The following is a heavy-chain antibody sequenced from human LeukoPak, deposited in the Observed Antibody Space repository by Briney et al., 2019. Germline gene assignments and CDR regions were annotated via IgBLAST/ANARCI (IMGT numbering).Heavy chain of an antibody. Sequence: KSSETLSLTCTVSGGSISTYYWSWIRQPRGKGLEYIGYIYYSGSTNYNPSLKSRVTISVDTSKNQFSLKLSSVTAADTAVYYCASRSSIWSGYQDTLYYFDSWGQGTLVTVSS. CDR3: ASRSSIWSGYQDTLYYFDS. J-gene: IGHJ4*02. V-gene: IGHV4-59*01. D-gene: IGHD3-3*01. CDR2: IYYSGST. CDR1: GGSISTYY.